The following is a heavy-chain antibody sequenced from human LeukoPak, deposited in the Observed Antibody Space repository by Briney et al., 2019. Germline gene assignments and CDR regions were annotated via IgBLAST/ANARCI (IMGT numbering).Heavy chain of an antibody. CDR2: IYSGGST. D-gene: IGHD5-18*01. CDR1: GFTVSSNY. V-gene: IGHV3-53*01. CDR3: ARDLGIQLWFGWYFDL. J-gene: IGHJ2*01. Sequence: PGGSLRLSCAASGFTVSSNYMSWVRQAPGKGLEWVSVIYSGGSTYYADSVKGRFTISRDNSKNTLYLQMNSLRAEDTAVYYCARDLGIQLWFGWYFDLWGRGTLVTVSS.